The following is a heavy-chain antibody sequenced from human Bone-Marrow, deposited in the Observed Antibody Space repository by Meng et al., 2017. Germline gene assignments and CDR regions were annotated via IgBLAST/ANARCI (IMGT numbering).Heavy chain of an antibody. Sequence: SLKISCAASGFTFSSYAMHWVRQAPGKGLEWVSGISWNSGSIGYADSVKGRFTISRDNAKNSLYLQMNSLRAEDMALYYCASALSSRYSYGYGYWGQGTLVTVSS. J-gene: IGHJ4*02. CDR1: GFTFSSYA. D-gene: IGHD5-18*01. V-gene: IGHV3-9*03. CDR2: ISWNSGSI. CDR3: ASALSSRYSYGYGY.